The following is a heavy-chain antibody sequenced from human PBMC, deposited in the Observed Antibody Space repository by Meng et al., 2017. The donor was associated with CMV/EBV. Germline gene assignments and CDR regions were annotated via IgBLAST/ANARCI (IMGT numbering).Heavy chain of an antibody. CDR3: ARIDYSRSYFAFDI. Sequence: ASVNVSCKASGYTFTGYYMHWVRQAPGQGLEWMGWINPNNGGRHYAQKFQGRVTLTRDTSISTAYMEMSRLRSDDTAVYYCARIDYSRSYFAFDIWGQGTMVTVSS. CDR1: GYTFTGYY. D-gene: IGHD6-6*01. J-gene: IGHJ3*02. CDR2: INPNNGGR. V-gene: IGHV1-2*02.